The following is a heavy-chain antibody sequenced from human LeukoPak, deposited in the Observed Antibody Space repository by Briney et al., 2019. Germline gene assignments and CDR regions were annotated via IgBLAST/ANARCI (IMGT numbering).Heavy chain of an antibody. CDR2: ISYDGSNK. D-gene: IGHD6-6*01. J-gene: IGHJ4*02. Sequence: GGSLRLSCAASGFTFSSYAMHWVRQAPGKGLEGVAVISYDGSNKYYADSVKGRFTISRDNSKNTLYLQMNSLRAEATAVYCCARGRYSSSSEVNYWGQGTLVTVSS. CDR3: ARGRYSSSSEVNY. V-gene: IGHV3-30-3*01. CDR1: GFTFSSYA.